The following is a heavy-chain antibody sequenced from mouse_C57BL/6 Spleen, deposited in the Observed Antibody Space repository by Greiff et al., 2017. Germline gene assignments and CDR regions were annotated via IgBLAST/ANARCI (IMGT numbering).Heavy chain of an antibody. D-gene: IGHD2-1*01. CDR1: GYAFSSSW. J-gene: IGHJ3*01. Sequence: QVQLQQSGPELVKPGASVKISCKASGYAFSSSWMNWVKQRPGQGLEWIGRIYPGDGDTNYNGKFKGKATLTADKSSSTAYMQLSSLTSEDSAVYFCATPAYGNSWFAYWGQGTLVTVSA. CDR2: IYPGDGDT. V-gene: IGHV1-82*01. CDR3: ATPAYGNSWFAY.